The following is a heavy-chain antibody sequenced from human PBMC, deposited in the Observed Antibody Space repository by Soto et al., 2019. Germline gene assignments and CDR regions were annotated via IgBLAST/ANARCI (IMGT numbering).Heavy chain of an antibody. CDR1: GFSLSDYS. CDR2: ISSSSSFI. D-gene: IGHD1-26*01. Sequence: EVQLVESGGGLVKPGGSLRLSCAASGFSLSDYSMNWIRQAPGKGLEWVASISSSSSFIHYAESMKGRFTISRDNAKNSLYLQMNSLSVEDTAVYYCAGSSDDGRDNWGQGTLVTVSS. J-gene: IGHJ4*02. CDR3: AGSSDDGRDN. V-gene: IGHV3-21*01.